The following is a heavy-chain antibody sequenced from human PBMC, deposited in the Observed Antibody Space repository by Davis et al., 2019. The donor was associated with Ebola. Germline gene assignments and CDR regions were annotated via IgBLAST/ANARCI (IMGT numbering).Heavy chain of an antibody. J-gene: IGHJ4*02. Sequence: GESLKISCAASGFTFSSYWMHWVRQAPGKGLVWVSRIKTDGSYTNYADSVKGRFAIFRDNAKNTLYLQMNSLRAEDPAVYYCARQHDPSTPAPGFWGQGTLVTVSS. V-gene: IGHV3-74*01. CDR2: IKTDGSYT. CDR3: ARQHDPSTPAPGF. CDR1: GFTFSSYW. D-gene: IGHD5/OR15-5a*01.